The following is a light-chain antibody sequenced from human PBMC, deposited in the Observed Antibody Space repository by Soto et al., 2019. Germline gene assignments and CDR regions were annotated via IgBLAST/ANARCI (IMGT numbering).Light chain of an antibody. CDR3: QQSYSTPLT. CDR2: AAS. CDR1: ESIAGF. J-gene: IGKJ4*01. V-gene: IGKV1-39*01. Sequence: DIQMTQSPSSLSASVGDRVTITCRASESIAGFLNWYQQKPGKGPKLLINAASSLQSGVPSRFSGSGSGTDFTLTISSLQAEDFASYYCQQSYSTPLTFGGGTKVDIK.